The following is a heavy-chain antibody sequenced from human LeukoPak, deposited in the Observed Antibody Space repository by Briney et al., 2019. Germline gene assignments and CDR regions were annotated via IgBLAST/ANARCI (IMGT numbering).Heavy chain of an antibody. CDR3: ARAFRSSLRFDP. D-gene: IGHD6-6*01. CDR2: INHSGST. V-gene: IGHV4-34*01. J-gene: IGHJ5*02. CDR1: GGSFSGYY. Sequence: SETLSLTCAAYGGSFSGYYWSWIRQPPGKGLEWIGEINHSGSTNYNPSLKSRVTISVDTSKNQFSLKLSSVTAADTAVYYCARAFRSSLRFDPWGQGTLVTVSS.